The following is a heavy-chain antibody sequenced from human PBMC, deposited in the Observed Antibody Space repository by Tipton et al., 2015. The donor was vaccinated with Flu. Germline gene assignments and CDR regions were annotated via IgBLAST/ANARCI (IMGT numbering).Heavy chain of an antibody. Sequence: TLSLTCTASGGSVNSGFYYWSWIRRPPGKALEWIGSVYYSGTTNYNPSLKSRVTISVDTSKTQLSLKLSSVTAADTAVYYCARDVAAVPAAIRDWGQGTLVTVSS. J-gene: IGHJ4*02. CDR3: ARDVAAVPAAIRD. V-gene: IGHV4-61*01. D-gene: IGHD6-13*01. CDR1: GGSVNSGFYY. CDR2: VYYSGTT.